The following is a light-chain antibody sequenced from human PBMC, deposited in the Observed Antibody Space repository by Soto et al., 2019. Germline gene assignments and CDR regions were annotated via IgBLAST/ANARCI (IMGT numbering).Light chain of an antibody. CDR2: AAS. Sequence: EFVLTQSPGTLSLSPGERATLSCRASQSISKSNLAWYQQKPGQAPRLLVYAASSRATGIPARFSGSGSGTDFTLTISSLEPEDFAVYYCQQRSNWSITFGQGTRLEIK. V-gene: IGKV3D-20*02. CDR3: QQRSNWSIT. J-gene: IGKJ5*01. CDR1: QSISKSN.